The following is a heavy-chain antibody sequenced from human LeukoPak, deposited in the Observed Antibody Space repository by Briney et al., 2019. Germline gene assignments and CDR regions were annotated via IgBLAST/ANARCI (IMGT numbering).Heavy chain of an antibody. CDR3: ATWSGSGSYYSYYFAY. CDR2: ISGSGGST. J-gene: IGHJ4*02. V-gene: IGHV3-23*01. D-gene: IGHD3-10*01. Sequence: PGRSLRLSCAASGFTFSHYAMGWVRRAPGRGLEWVSSISGSGGSTFYAGSVKGRYTSSRDTSKNTLFLQMNSLSAEDTAVYFCATWSGSGSYYSYYFAYWGQGTLVTVSS. CDR1: GFTFSHYA.